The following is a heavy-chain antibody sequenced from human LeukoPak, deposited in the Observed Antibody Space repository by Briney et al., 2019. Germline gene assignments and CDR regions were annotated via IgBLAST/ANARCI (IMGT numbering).Heavy chain of an antibody. D-gene: IGHD6-19*01. V-gene: IGHV1-18*01. CDR1: GYTFTSYG. CDR3: ARDSILQWLVLLFDY. Sequence: ASVKVSCKASGYTFTSYGISWVRQAPGQGLEWMGWISAYNGNTNYAQKFQGRVTITADKSTSTAYMELSSLRSEDTAVYYCARDSILQWLVLLFDYWGQGTLVTVSS. J-gene: IGHJ4*02. CDR2: ISAYNGNT.